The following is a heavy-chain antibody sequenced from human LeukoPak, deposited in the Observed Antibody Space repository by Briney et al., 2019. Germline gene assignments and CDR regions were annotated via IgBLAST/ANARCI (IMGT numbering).Heavy chain of an antibody. Sequence: ASVKVSCKASGYTFTHYAVHWVRQAPGQRLEWMGWTNVGNDYTESSQKFQDRLTITSDTTATTVYMGLSSLRSEDTAVYYCARDDFSTYPGLNYFDYWGQGSLVTVSS. CDR2: TNVGNDYT. CDR3: ARDDFSTYPGLNYFDY. D-gene: IGHD4-11*01. J-gene: IGHJ4*02. CDR1: GYTFTHYA. V-gene: IGHV1-3*01.